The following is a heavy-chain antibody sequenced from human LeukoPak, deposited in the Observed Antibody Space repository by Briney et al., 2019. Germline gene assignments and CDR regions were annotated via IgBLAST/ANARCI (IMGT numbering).Heavy chain of an antibody. CDR3: ARDREGYYYDSSGQDYFDY. J-gene: IGHJ4*02. CDR2: ISAYNGNT. Sequence: ASVKVSCKASGYTFTSYGISWVRQAPGQGLEWMGWISAYNGNTNYAQKLQGRVTMTTDTSTSTAYMELRSLRSDDTAVYYCARDREGYYYDSSGQDYFDYWGQGTLVTVSS. CDR1: GYTFTSYG. V-gene: IGHV1-18*01. D-gene: IGHD3-22*01.